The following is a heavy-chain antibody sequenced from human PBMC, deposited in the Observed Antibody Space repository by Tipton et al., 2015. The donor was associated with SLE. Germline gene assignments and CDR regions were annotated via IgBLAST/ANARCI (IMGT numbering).Heavy chain of an antibody. CDR3: ARDDIVVVPAAIYYYYGMDV. Sequence: QVQLVQSGAEVKKPGASVKVSCKASGYTFTSYGISWARQAPGQGLEWMGWISAYNGNTNYAQKLQGRVTMTTDTSTSTAYMELRSLRSDDTAVYYCARDDIVVVPAAIYYYYGMDVWGQGTTVTVSS. J-gene: IGHJ6*02. D-gene: IGHD2-2*01. CDR1: GYTFTSYG. CDR2: ISAYNGNT. V-gene: IGHV1-18*01.